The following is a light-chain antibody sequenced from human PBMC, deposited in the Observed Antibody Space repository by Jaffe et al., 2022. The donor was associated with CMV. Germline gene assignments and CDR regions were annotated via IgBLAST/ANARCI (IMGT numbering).Light chain of an antibody. CDR1: TSNIGNNY. V-gene: IGLV1-51*01. J-gene: IGLJ2*01. CDR2: HSN. Sequence: QSVLTQPPSVSAAPGQKVTISCSGGTSNIGNNYVSWYQHLPGTAPKLLIYHSNQRPSGIPDRLSGSKSGTSATLDITELQTGDEADYYCGTWDSSLSAVVFGGGTKLTVL. CDR3: GTWDSSLSAVV.